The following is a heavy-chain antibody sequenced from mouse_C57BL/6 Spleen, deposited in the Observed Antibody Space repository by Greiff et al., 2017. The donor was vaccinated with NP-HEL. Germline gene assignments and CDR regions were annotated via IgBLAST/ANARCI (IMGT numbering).Heavy chain of an antibody. V-gene: IGHV1-18*01. CDR1: GYTFTDYN. J-gene: IGHJ3*01. D-gene: IGHD2-5*01. Sequence: VQLQQSGPELVKPGASVKIPCKASGYTFTDYNMDWVKQSHGKSLEWIGDINPNNGGTIYNQKFKGKATLTVDKSSSTAYMELRSLTSEDTAVYYCARRRGSNYPFAYWGKGTLVTVSA. CDR2: INPNNGGT. CDR3: ARRRGSNYPFAY.